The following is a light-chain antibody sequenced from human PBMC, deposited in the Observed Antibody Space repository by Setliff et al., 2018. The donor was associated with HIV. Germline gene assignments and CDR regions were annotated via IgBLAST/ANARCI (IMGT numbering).Light chain of an antibody. V-gene: IGLV2-14*01. CDR2: EVR. CDR1: SSDVGGYSH. CDR3: SSYAITNTLP. Sequence: QSALTQPASVSGSPGQSITISCTGTSSDVGGYSHVSWYQQHPGKAPKLIIYEVRNRPSGVSNRFSGSKSGNTASLTISGLRAEDEADYYCSSYAITNTLPFGTGTQLTVL. J-gene: IGLJ1*01.